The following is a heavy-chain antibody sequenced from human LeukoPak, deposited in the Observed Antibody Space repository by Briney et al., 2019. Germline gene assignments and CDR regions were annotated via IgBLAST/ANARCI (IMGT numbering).Heavy chain of an antibody. Sequence: PGGSLRLSCAASGFTFSSYWMSWVRQAPGKGLEWVANIKQDGSEKYYVDSVKGRFTISRDNAKNSLYLQMNSLRAEDTAVYYCARVPPTIVGEGGLDYWGQGTLVTVSS. D-gene: IGHD1-26*01. V-gene: IGHV3-7*01. CDR2: IKQDGSEK. J-gene: IGHJ4*02. CDR1: GFTFSSYW. CDR3: ARVPPTIVGEGGLDY.